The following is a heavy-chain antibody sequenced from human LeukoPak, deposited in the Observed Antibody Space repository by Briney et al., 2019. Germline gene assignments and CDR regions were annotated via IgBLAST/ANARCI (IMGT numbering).Heavy chain of an antibody. CDR1: GFTFDNYG. CDR2: IRSDGSIK. J-gene: IGHJ4*02. D-gene: IGHD2-2*01. V-gene: IGHV3-30*02. Sequence: GGSLRLSCAASGFTFDNYGMLWVRQAPGEGLEWVAFIRSDGSIKYYADSVKGRFTISRDNSKNTLFLQVNSLRAEDTAVYFCAKDVPAAYFDYWGQGTLVTVSS. CDR3: AKDVPAAYFDY.